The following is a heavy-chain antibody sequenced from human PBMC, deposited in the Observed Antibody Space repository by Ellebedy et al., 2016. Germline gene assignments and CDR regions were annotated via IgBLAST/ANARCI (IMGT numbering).Heavy chain of an antibody. D-gene: IGHD6-19*01. CDR3: ATPLEGYSSSPPLDY. CDR2: INQDGNGK. V-gene: IGHV3-7*01. Sequence: GGSLRLXCVVSGFSFRSTWMSWVRQAPGKGLERVANINQDGNGKYYVDSVRGRFTISRDNAKNSLYLQMNSLTVEDTAVYYCATPLEGYSSSPPLDYWGQGTLISVSS. CDR1: GFSFRSTW. J-gene: IGHJ4*02.